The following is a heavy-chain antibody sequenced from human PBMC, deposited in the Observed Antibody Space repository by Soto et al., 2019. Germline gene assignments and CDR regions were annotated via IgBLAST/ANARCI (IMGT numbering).Heavy chain of an antibody. V-gene: IGHV2-5*02. D-gene: IGHD3-16*02. CDR3: AHSGESYYFDY. CDR2: IYCDDDK. Sequence: QITLKESGPTLVKPTQTLTLTCTFSGFSLSTSGVGVGWIRQPPGKALEWLALIYCDDDKRYSPSLKSRLTLTKDTPKNQVVLTMTTTDPLDTATYYCAHSGESYYFDYWGQGTLVTVSS. J-gene: IGHJ4*02. CDR1: GFSLSTSGVG.